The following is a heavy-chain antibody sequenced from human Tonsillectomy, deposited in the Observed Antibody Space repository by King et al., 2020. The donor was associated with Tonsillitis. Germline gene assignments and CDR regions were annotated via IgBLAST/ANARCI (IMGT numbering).Heavy chain of an antibody. CDR3: ARDLGAAAAAQRGYYYYGMDV. V-gene: IGHV3-21*01. CDR2: ISSSSSYI. CDR1: GFTFSSYS. D-gene: IGHD6-13*01. Sequence: VQLVESGGGLVKPGGSLRLSCAASGFTFSSYSMNWVRQAPGKGLEWVSSISSSSSYIYYADSVKGRFTISRDNAKNSLYLQMNSLRAEDTAVYYCARDLGAAAAAQRGYYYYGMDVWGQGTTVTVSS. J-gene: IGHJ6*02.